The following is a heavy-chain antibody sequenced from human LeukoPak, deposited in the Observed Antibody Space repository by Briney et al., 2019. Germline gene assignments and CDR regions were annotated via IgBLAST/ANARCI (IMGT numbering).Heavy chain of an antibody. CDR1: GFTFSTYA. CDR2: ISGTGGST. J-gene: IGHJ5*02. D-gene: IGHD1-26*01. V-gene: IGHV3-23*01. Sequence: GGSLRLSCAASGFTFSTYAMTWVRQAPGKGLEWVSLISGTGGSTYCADSVKGRFTISRDNSKNTLYLQMNSLIAEDTAVYYCAKDYEPLVGVHRWGDWFDPWGQGTLVTVSS. CDR3: AKDYEPLVGVHRWGDWFDP.